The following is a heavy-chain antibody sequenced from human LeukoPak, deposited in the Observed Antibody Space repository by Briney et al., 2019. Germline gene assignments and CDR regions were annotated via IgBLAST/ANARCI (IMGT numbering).Heavy chain of an antibody. V-gene: IGHV3-48*03. Sequence: GGSLRLSCAASGFTFSSYEMNWVRQAPGKGLEWVSYISTSGSNIYYADSVKGRFTISRDYARNSLYLQMNSLRAEDTAVYYCARISSDSISYYDHWGQGTLVTVSS. D-gene: IGHD3-22*01. CDR2: ISTSGSNI. CDR3: ARISSDSISYYDH. CDR1: GFTFSSYE. J-gene: IGHJ4*02.